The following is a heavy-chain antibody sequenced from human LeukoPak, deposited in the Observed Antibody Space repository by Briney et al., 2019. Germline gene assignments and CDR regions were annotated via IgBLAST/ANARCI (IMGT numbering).Heavy chain of an antibody. CDR3: ARGYCSGGSCYRAYDAFDI. CDR2: IYHSGST. D-gene: IGHD2-15*01. J-gene: IGHJ3*02. Sequence: SETLSLTCAVSGGSISSGGYSWSWIRQPPGKGLEWIGYIYHSGSTYYNPSLKSRVTISVDRSKNQFSLKLSSVTAADTAVYYCARGYCSGGSCYRAYDAFDIWGQGTVVTVSS. CDR1: GGSISSGGYS. V-gene: IGHV4-30-2*01.